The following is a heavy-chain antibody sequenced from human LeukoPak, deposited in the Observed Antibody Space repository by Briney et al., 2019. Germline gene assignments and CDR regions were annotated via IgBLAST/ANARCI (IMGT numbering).Heavy chain of an antibody. Sequence: ASVKVSCKASGYTFTSYAMNWVRQAPGQGLEWMGWINTNTGNPTYAQGFTGRFVFSLDTSVSTAYLQISSLKAEDTAVYYCARGGEREAAAGRELFDYWGQGTLVTVSP. D-gene: IGHD6-13*01. V-gene: IGHV7-4-1*02. CDR2: INTNTGNP. J-gene: IGHJ4*02. CDR3: ARGGEREAAAGRELFDY. CDR1: GYTFTSYA.